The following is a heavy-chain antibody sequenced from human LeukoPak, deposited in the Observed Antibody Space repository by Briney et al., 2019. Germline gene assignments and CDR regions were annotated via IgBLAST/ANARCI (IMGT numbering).Heavy chain of an antibody. CDR2: IRGYNGNT. Sequence: ASVKVSCKASGYSFTNYGLNWVRQAPGQELEWMGWIRGYNGNTNYAQKLQGRVTMTTDTSTSTAYMELRSVTSDDTAVYYCASSTTLTMIVVVGEYYFDYWGQGTLVTVSS. CDR3: ASSTTLTMIVVVGEYYFDY. V-gene: IGHV1-18*01. CDR1: GYSFTNYG. J-gene: IGHJ4*02. D-gene: IGHD3-22*01.